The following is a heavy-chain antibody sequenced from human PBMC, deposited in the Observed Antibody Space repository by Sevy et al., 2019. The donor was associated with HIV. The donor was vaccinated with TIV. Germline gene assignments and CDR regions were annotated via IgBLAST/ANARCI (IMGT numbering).Heavy chain of an antibody. J-gene: IGHJ4*02. V-gene: IGHV3-30-3*01. D-gene: IGHD6-13*01. Sequence: GGSLRLSCAASGFTFSSYAMHWVRQAPGKGLEWVAVISYDGSNKYYADSVKGRFTISRDNSKNTLYLQMNSLRAEDTGVYYCARGGSSSAWSFVDYWGQGTLVTVSS. CDR2: ISYDGSNK. CDR3: ARGGSSSAWSFVDY. CDR1: GFTFSSYA.